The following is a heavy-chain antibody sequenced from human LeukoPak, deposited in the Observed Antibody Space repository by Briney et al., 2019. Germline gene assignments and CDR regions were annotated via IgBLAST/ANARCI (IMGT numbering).Heavy chain of an antibody. CDR3: AKGTGLGIDGEWYFDY. CDR2: ISWNSGSI. J-gene: IGHJ4*02. D-gene: IGHD3/OR15-3a*01. Sequence: PGRSLRLSCAASGFTFDDYAMHWVRQAPGKGLELVSGISWNSGSIDYADSVKGRFTISRDNAKSSLYLQMNSLRAEDTALYYCAKGTGLGIDGEWYFDYWGQGTLVTVSS. V-gene: IGHV3-9*01. CDR1: GFTFDDYA.